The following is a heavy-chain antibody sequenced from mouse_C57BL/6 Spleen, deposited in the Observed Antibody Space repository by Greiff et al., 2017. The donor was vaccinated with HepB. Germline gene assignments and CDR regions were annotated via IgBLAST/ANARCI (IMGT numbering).Heavy chain of an antibody. J-gene: IGHJ2*01. CDR2: SRNKANDYTT. CDR1: GFTFSDFY. Sequence: EVMLVESGGGLVQSGRSLRLSCATSGFTFSDFYMEWVRQAPGKGLEWIAASRNKANDYTTEYSASVKGRFIVSRDTAQSILYLQMNALRDEDTAIYCCARDAGRGYFDYWGQGTTLTVSS. V-gene: IGHV7-1*01. CDR3: ARDAGRGYFDY.